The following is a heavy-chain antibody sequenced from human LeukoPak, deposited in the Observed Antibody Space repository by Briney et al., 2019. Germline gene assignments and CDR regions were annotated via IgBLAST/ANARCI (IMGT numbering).Heavy chain of an antibody. D-gene: IGHD5-18*01. CDR2: ITGSGGST. V-gene: IGHV3-23*01. Sequence: GGSPRLSCAASGFTFSGSGMGWVRQAPGKGLECVSPITGSGGSTSYTDSVKGRFTISRDNSKNTLYLQMNSLRAEDTAVYYCARGRNTGRQFYFDYWGQGTLVTVAS. J-gene: IGHJ4*02. CDR3: ARGRNTGRQFYFDY. CDR1: GFTFSGSG.